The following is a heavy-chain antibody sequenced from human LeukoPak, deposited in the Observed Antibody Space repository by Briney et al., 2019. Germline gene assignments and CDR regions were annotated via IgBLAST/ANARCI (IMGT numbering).Heavy chain of an antibody. Sequence: SETLSLTCTVSGXSISSYYGSWIRQPPGKGLEWIGYIYYSGSTDYNPSLKSRVTISVDTSKNQFSLKLSSVTAADTAVYYCAREGVTKYYFDYWGQGTLVTVSS. J-gene: IGHJ4*02. V-gene: IGHV4-59*01. CDR3: AREGVTKYYFDY. CDR1: GXSISSYY. CDR2: IYYSGST. D-gene: IGHD4-11*01.